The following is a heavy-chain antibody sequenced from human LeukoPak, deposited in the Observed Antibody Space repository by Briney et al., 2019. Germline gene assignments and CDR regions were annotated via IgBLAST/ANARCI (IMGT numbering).Heavy chain of an antibody. CDR2: ITSSGSTI. Sequence: GGSLRLSCVASGFTFSNHEMNWVRQAPGKGLEWVSYITSSGSTIYYADSVKGRFTISRDNARNSLYLQMNSLRAEDTAVYYCARELGQSDHWGQGTLVAVSS. J-gene: IGHJ4*02. CDR1: GFTFSNHE. CDR3: ARELGQSDH. V-gene: IGHV3-48*03.